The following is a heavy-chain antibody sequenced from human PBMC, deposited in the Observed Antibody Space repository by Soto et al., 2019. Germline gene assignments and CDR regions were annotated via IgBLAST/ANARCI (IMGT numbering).Heavy chain of an antibody. D-gene: IGHD3-10*01. CDR3: ARSVNQVLWFGEFLGSGADY. Sequence: QVQLVQSGAEVKKPGSSVKVSCKASGGTFSSYAISWVRQAPGQGREWMGGIIPIFGTANYAQKFQGRVTITADESTSTAYMELSSLRSEDTAVYYCARSVNQVLWFGEFLGSGADYWGQGTLVTVSS. V-gene: IGHV1-69*01. CDR1: GGTFSSYA. J-gene: IGHJ4*02. CDR2: IIPIFGTA.